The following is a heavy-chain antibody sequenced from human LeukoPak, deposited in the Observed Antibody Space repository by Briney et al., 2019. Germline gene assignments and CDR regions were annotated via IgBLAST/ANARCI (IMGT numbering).Heavy chain of an antibody. J-gene: IGHJ4*02. Sequence: PSETLSLTCTVSGGSISSSSYYWGWIRQPPGKGLEWIGSIYYSGSTYYNPSLKSRDTISVDTSKNQFSLKLSSVTAADTAVYYCASRYCSSTSCQRRSFDYWGQGTLVTVSS. D-gene: IGHD2-2*01. CDR2: IYYSGST. CDR1: GGSISSSSYY. CDR3: ASRYCSSTSCQRRSFDY. V-gene: IGHV4-39*01.